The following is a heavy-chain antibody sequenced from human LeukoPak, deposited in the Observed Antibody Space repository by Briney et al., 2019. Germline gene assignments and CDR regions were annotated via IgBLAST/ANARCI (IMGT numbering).Heavy chain of an antibody. V-gene: IGHV1-69*13. CDR2: IIPIFGTA. CDR1: GGTFSSYA. CDR3: ARGGGYSGYDQLDY. J-gene: IGHJ4*02. Sequence: SVKVSCRASGGTFSSYAISWVRQAPGQGLEWMGGIIPIFGTANYAQKFQGRVTITADESTSTAYMELSSLRSEDTAVYYCARGGGYSGYDQLDYWGQGTLVTVSS. D-gene: IGHD5-12*01.